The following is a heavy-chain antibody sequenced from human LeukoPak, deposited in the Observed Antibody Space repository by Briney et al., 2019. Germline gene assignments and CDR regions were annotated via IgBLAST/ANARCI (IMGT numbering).Heavy chain of an antibody. CDR3: VKAIDGYNQPDYFDY. J-gene: IGHJ4*02. V-gene: IGHV3-64D*09. D-gene: IGHD5-24*01. CDR1: GFTFSSYA. CDR2: ISSNGGST. Sequence: GGSLRLSCSASGFTFSSYAMHWVRQAPGNGLEYVSAISSNGGSTYYADSVKGRFTISRDNSKNTLYLQMSSLRAEDTAVYYCVKAIDGYNQPDYFDYWGQGTLVTVSS.